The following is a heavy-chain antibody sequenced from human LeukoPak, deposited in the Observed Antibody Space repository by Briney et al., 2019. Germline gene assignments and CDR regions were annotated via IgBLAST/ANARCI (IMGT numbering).Heavy chain of an antibody. CDR2: IHLGGST. J-gene: IGHJ4*02. CDR1: GGSVSHDFW. Sequence: SETLSLTCAVSGGSVSHDFWWGWVRPPPGKGVEWIGEIHLGGSTNYNLSLKSRVTISIDNSKNQFSLNLRSVTVADTAVYYCARNAAYSADYWGQGALVTVSS. V-gene: IGHV4-4*02. CDR3: ARNAAYSADY. D-gene: IGHD2-15*01.